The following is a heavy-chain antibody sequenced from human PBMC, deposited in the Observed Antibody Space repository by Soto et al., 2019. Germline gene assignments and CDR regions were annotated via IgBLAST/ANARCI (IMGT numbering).Heavy chain of an antibody. J-gene: IGHJ4*02. D-gene: IGHD4-17*01. CDR1: GYTFTSYA. V-gene: IGHV1-3*01. CDR3: ARGLATVTNIPGY. Sequence: ASVKVSCKASGYTFTSYAMHWVRQAPGQRLEWMGWINAGNGNTKYSQKFQGRVTITRDTSASTAYMELSSLRSEDTAVYYCARGLATVTNIPGYRGQGTPVTVSS. CDR2: INAGNGNT.